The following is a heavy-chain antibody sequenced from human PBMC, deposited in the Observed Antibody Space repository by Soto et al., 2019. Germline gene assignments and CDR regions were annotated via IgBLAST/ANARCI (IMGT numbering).Heavy chain of an antibody. V-gene: IGHV1-46*01. D-gene: IGHD2-2*01. Sequence: QVQVGQSGAEVKKPGASVKLSCKASGYTLTSYFTHWVRQAPGQGLERMGIINPSGGRTTYTQKFQGRVTMTRETSTSTVYMELSSLRSQDTAVYYCVVSTSWDLSFQPWGQGTLVTVSS. J-gene: IGHJ1*01. CDR3: VVSTSWDLSFQP. CDR2: INPSGGRT. CDR1: GYTLTSYF.